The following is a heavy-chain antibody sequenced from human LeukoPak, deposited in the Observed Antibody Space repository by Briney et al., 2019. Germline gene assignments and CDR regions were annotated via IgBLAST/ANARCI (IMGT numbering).Heavy chain of an antibody. CDR2: IYYSEST. D-gene: IGHD2-21*01. Sequence: SETLSLTCTASGGSISSSSYYWGWIRQPPGNGLEWIGSIYYSESTYYNPSLKSRVTISVDTSKNQFSLKLSSVPAADTAVYYCARPHPYCGGDCYSFDYWGQGTLVTVSS. CDR3: ARPHPYCGGDCYSFDY. V-gene: IGHV4-39*01. J-gene: IGHJ4*02. CDR1: GGSISSSSYY.